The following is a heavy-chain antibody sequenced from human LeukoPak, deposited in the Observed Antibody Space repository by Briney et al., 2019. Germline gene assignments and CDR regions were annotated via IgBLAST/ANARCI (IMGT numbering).Heavy chain of an antibody. V-gene: IGHV4-34*01. J-gene: IGHJ3*02. CDR2: INHSGST. CDR1: GGSFSGYY. D-gene: IGHD5-24*01. Sequence: KASETLSLTCAVYGGSFSGYYWSWIRQPPGKGLEWIGEINHSGSTNYNPSLKSRVTISVDTSKNQFSRKLSSVTAADTAVYYCARHSRRWLQLFAFDIWGQGTMVTVSS. CDR3: ARHSRRWLQLFAFDI.